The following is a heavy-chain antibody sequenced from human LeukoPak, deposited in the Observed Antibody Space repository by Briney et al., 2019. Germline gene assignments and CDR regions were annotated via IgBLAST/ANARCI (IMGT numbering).Heavy chain of an antibody. CDR2: IYTSGST. J-gene: IGHJ3*02. Sequence: PSETLSLTCTVSGGSITSGSYYWSWIRQPAGKGLEWIGRIYTSGSTNYNPSLKSRVTIAVDTSKNQFSLTLSSVTAADTAVYYCAGAPGGNSAFDMWGQGTMVTVSS. CDR1: GGSITSGSYY. CDR3: AGAPGGNSAFDM. V-gene: IGHV4-61*02. D-gene: IGHD4-23*01.